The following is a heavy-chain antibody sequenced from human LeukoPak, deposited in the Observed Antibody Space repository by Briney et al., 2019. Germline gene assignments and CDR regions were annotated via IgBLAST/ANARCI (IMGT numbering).Heavy chain of an antibody. D-gene: IGHD5-24*01. CDR1: GFTFSSYG. CDR2: ISYDGSNK. CDR3: AKDQDGYNTWSSLDY. J-gene: IGHJ4*02. V-gene: IGHV3-30*18. Sequence: PGGSLRLSCAASGFTFSSYGMHWVRQAPGKGLEWVAVISYDGSNKYYADSVKGRCTISRDNSKNTLYLQMNSLRAEDSAVYYCAKDQDGYNTWSSLDYWGQGTLVTVSS.